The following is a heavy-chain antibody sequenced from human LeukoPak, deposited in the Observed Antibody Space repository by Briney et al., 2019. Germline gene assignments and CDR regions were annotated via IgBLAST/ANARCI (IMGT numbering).Heavy chain of an antibody. Sequence: SVKVSCKASGGTFSSYAISWVRQAPGQGLEWMGGIIPIFGTANYAQKFQGRGTITADESTSTAYMELSSLRSEDTAVYYCARGPTGYYDSSGYSWGQGTLVTVSS. V-gene: IGHV1-69*01. CDR2: IIPIFGTA. J-gene: IGHJ5*02. CDR1: GGTFSSYA. D-gene: IGHD3-22*01. CDR3: ARGPTGYYDSSGYS.